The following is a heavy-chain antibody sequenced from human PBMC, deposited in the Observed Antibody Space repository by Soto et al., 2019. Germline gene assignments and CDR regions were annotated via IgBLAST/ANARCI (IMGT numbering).Heavy chain of an antibody. CDR1: GGTFSSYA. J-gene: IGHJ4*02. V-gene: IGHV1-69*01. CDR3: ARGTLEGIGGYDVGNY. D-gene: IGHD5-12*01. Sequence: QVQLVQSGAEVKKPGSSVKVSCKASGGTFSSYAISWVRQAPGQGLEWMGGIIPIFGTANYAQKFQGRVTMTADESTSTAYMELSSLRSEDTAVYYCARGTLEGIGGYDVGNYWGQGTLVTVSS. CDR2: IIPIFGTA.